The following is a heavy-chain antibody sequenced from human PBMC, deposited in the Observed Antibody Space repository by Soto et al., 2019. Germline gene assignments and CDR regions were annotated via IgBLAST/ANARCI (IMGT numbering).Heavy chain of an antibody. CDR3: ARDRSSRTIDY. V-gene: IGHV1-18*01. D-gene: IGHD6-13*01. Sequence: ASVKVSRKASGYTFTSYVSSWVRQAPGQGLEWMGWISAYNGNTNYAQKLQGRVTMTTDTSTSTAYMELRSLRSDDTAVYYCARDRSSRTIDYWGQGTLVTVSS. CDR1: GYTFTSYV. J-gene: IGHJ4*02. CDR2: ISAYNGNT.